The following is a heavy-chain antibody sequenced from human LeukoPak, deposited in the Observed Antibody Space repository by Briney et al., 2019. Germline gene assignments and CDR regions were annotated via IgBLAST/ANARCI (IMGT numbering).Heavy chain of an antibody. CDR1: GFTFSSYW. J-gene: IGHJ4*02. Sequence: GGSLRLSCAASGFTFSSYWMHWVRQAPGKGLVWVSRINSDGSSTSYADSVKGRFTISRDNAKNTLYLQMNSPRAEDTAVYYCARAPRFYGDYGCDYWGQGTLVTVSS. CDR2: INSDGSST. V-gene: IGHV3-74*01. CDR3: ARAPRFYGDYGCDY. D-gene: IGHD4-17*01.